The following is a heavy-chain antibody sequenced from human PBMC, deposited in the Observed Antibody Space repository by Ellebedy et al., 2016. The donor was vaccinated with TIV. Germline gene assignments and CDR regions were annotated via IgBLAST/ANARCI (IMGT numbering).Heavy chain of an antibody. CDR2: INTDGSSA. J-gene: IGHJ4*02. Sequence: GESLMISCEVSGFSFSGYYMHWVRQVPGKGLMWVARINTDGSSANYADSVEGRFTISRNNAKKTLFLQVDSLRAEDTAVYYCARESVRYFDWDYWGRGTLVTVSS. D-gene: IGHD3-9*01. CDR3: ARESVRYFDWDY. V-gene: IGHV3-74*01. CDR1: GFSFSGYY.